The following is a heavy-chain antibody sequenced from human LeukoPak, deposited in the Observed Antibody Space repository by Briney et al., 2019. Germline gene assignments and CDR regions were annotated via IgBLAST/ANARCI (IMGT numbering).Heavy chain of an antibody. CDR3: TRPYGSGSYGSLDV. J-gene: IGHJ6*02. D-gene: IGHD3-10*01. CDR2: FRTKGNTFAT. CDR1: GFPLVDSP. Sequence: GGPLKLSCAGLGFPLVDSPIHGFRRASGKGREWFGRFRTKGNTFATGYSASVKGRFTISRDDSKSMAFLELNSLKAEDTAVYFCTRPYGSGSYGSLDVWGQGTTVTVSS. V-gene: IGHV3-73*01.